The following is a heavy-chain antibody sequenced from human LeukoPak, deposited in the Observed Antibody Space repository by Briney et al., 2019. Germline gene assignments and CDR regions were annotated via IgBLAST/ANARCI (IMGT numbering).Heavy chain of an antibody. CDR1: GLTFSSYW. CDR3: AREAYDYGDYFPDY. J-gene: IGHJ4*02. D-gene: IGHD4-17*01. Sequence: PGGSLRLSCAASGLTFSSYWMHWVRQAPGKGLVWVSRLNSDGSSTSYADYVKGRFTISTDNAKNTLYLQMNSLRAEDTAVYYCAREAYDYGDYFPDYWGQGTLVTVSS. CDR2: LNSDGSST. V-gene: IGHV3-74*01.